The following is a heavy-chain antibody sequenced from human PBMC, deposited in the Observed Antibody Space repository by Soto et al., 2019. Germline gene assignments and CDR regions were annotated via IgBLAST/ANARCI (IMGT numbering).Heavy chain of an antibody. D-gene: IGHD4-17*01. CDR2: INHSGST. CDR3: ARGTNDYGED. J-gene: IGHJ4*02. Sequence: QVQLQQWGAGLLKPSETLSLTCAVYGGSFSGYYWSWIRQPPGKGLEWIGEINHSGSTNYNPSLKSRVTISVDTSKNQFSLKLSSVTAADTAVYYCARGTNDYGEDWGQGTLVTVSS. V-gene: IGHV4-34*01. CDR1: GGSFSGYY.